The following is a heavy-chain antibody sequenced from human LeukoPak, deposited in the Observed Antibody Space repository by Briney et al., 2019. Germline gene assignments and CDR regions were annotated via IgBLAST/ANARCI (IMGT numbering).Heavy chain of an antibody. CDR2: ISSSSSYI. J-gene: IGHJ4*02. V-gene: IGHV3-21*01. Sequence: GGSLRPSCAASGFTFSSYSMNWVRQAPGKGLEWVSSISSSSSYIYYADSVKGRFTISRDNAKNSLYLQMNSLRAEDTAVYYCASYRYCSGGSCYGDYWGQGTLVTVSS. CDR3: ASYRYCSGGSCYGDY. D-gene: IGHD2-15*01. CDR1: GFTFSSYS.